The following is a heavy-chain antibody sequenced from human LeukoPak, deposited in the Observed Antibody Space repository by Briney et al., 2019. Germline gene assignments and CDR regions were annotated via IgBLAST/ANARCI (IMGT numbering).Heavy chain of an antibody. CDR3: ARYGEGANMVRGVISRADYYMDV. V-gene: IGHV3-20*04. Sequence: PGGSLRLSCAASGFTFDDYGMSWVRQAPGKGLEWVSGINWNGGSTGYADSVKGRFTISRDNAKNSLYLQMNSLRAEDTALYYCARYGEGANMVRGVISRADYYMDVWGKGTTVTISS. CDR2: INWNGGST. CDR1: GFTFDDYG. D-gene: IGHD3-10*01. J-gene: IGHJ6*03.